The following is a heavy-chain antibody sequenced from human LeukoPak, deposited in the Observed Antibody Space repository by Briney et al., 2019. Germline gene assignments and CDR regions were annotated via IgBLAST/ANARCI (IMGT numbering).Heavy chain of an antibody. CDR1: GGSISSSSYY. J-gene: IGHJ2*01. Sequence: SETLSLTCTVSGGSISSSSYYWGWIRQPPGKGLEWIGSIYYSGSTYYNPSLKRRVTISVDTSKNQFSLKLSSVTAADTAVYYCAREAVGSSGWYHWYFDLWGRGTLVTVSS. D-gene: IGHD6-19*01. CDR2: IYYSGST. CDR3: AREAVGSSGWYHWYFDL. V-gene: IGHV4-39*02.